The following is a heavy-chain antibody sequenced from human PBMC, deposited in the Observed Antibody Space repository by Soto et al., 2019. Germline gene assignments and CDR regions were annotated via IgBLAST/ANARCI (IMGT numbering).Heavy chain of an antibody. CDR1: GGSISSGGYY. J-gene: IGHJ6*02. V-gene: IGHV4-31*03. CDR3: ARDRQGYCSGGSCSSYYYGMDV. D-gene: IGHD2-15*01. CDR2: IYYSGST. Sequence: SETLSLTCTVSGGSISSGGYYWSWIRQHPGKGLEWIGYIYYSGSTYYSPSLKSRVTISVDTSKNQFSLKLSSVTAADTAVYYCARDRQGYCSGGSCSSYYYGMDVWGQGTTVTVSS.